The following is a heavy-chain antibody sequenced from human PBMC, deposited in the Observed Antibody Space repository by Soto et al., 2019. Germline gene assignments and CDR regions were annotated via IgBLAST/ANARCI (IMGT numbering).Heavy chain of an antibody. CDR1: GFTFSSYG. D-gene: IGHD3-3*01. V-gene: IGHV3-30*18. CDR2: ISYDGSNK. Sequence: QVQLVESGGGVVQPGRSLRLSCAASGFTFSSYGMHWVRQAPGKGLEWVAVISYDGSNKYYADSVKGRFTISRDNSKNTLYLQMNSLRADDTAVYYCAKSRYETASVVIEFLEWLLAIDYWGQGTLVTVSS. J-gene: IGHJ4*02. CDR3: AKSRYETASVVIEFLEWLLAIDY.